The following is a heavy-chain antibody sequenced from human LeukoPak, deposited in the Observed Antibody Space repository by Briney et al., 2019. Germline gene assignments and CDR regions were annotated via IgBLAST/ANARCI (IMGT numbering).Heavy chain of an antibody. J-gene: IGHJ5*02. Sequence: GGSLRLSCAASGFTFSSDAMSWVRQAPGKGLEWASTISGSGGSTYYADSVKGRFTISRDNSKNTLYLQMNSLRAEDTAVYYCARDRDGYVLNNWFDPWGQGTLVTVSS. CDR3: ARDRDGYVLNNWFDP. CDR2: ISGSGGST. CDR1: GFTFSSDA. D-gene: IGHD5-24*01. V-gene: IGHV3-23*01.